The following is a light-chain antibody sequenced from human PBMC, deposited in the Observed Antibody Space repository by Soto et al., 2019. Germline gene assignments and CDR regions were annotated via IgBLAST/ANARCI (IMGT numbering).Light chain of an antibody. CDR3: GTWDSSLSAGV. Sequence: QSVLTQPPSVSAAPGQKVTISCSGSSSNIGNNYVSWYQQLPGTAPKLLIYDNNKRPSGIPDRFSGSKSGTSATLDITGLQPGDEADYYCGTWDSSLSAGVFGGGTKLTVL. CDR2: DNN. V-gene: IGLV1-51*01. CDR1: SSNIGNNY. J-gene: IGLJ2*01.